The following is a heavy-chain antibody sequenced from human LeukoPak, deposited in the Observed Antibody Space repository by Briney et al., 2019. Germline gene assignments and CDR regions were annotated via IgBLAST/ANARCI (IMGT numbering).Heavy chain of an antibody. CDR2: IGTAGDT. V-gene: IGHV3-13*01. Sequence: GGSLRLSCEVSGFTFSSYDTHWVRQATGKGLEWVSAIGTAGDTYYPGSVRGRFTISRENAKNSLYLQMNSLRAGDTAVYYCARGFGGGNSAYGDYWGQGILVTVSS. D-gene: IGHD5-12*01. J-gene: IGHJ4*02. CDR1: GFTFSSYD. CDR3: ARGFGGGNSAYGDY.